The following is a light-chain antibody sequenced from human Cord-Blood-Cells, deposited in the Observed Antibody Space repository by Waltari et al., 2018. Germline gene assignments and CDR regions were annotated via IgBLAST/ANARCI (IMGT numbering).Light chain of an antibody. CDR2: WAS. CDR1: QSVLYSSNNKNY. CDR3: QQYYSTPPT. V-gene: IGKV4-1*01. J-gene: IGKJ1*01. Sequence: DIVLTQSPDSLAVSLGERANINCKSSQSVLYSSNNKNYLAGYQQKPGQPPKLLIYWASTREAGVHDRFSGRGSGTDFTLTCSSLQAEDVAVYYCQQYYSTPPTFGQGTKVEIK.